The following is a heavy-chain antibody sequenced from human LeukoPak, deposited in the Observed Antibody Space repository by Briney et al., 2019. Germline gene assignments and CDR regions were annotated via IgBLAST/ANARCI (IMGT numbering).Heavy chain of an antibody. J-gene: IGHJ6*03. V-gene: IGHV4-34*01. CDR3: ARALSGYYYGSGLYMDV. Sequence: PSETLSLTCTVSGASVGSAGYYWSWIRQPPGKGLEWIGEINHSGSTNYNPSLKSRVTISVDTSKNQFSLKLSSVTAADTAVYYCARALSGYYYGSGLYMDVWGKGTTVTVSS. D-gene: IGHD3-10*01. CDR2: INHSGST. CDR1: GASVGSAGYY.